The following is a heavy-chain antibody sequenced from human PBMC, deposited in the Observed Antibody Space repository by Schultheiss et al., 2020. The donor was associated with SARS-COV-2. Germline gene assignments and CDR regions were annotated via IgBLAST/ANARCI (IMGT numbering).Heavy chain of an antibody. CDR2: IGSKAYGGTT. CDR3: ALVGVTTAWGAFDI. J-gene: IGHJ3*02. Sequence: GESLKISCTASGFTFGDYAMSWFRQAPGKGLEWVGFIGSKAYGGTTEYAASVKGRFTISRDDSKSIAYLQMNSLKTEDTAVYYCALVGVTTAWGAFDIWGQGTMVTVSS. CDR1: GFTFGDYA. V-gene: IGHV3-49*03. D-gene: IGHD2-21*02.